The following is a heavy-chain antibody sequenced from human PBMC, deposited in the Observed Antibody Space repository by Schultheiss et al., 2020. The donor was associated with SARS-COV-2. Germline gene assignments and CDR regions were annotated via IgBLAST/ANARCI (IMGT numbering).Heavy chain of an antibody. CDR3: ARDGDTGGHFDY. V-gene: IGHV3-33*08. D-gene: IGHD5-18*01. CDR1: GFTFSSYG. J-gene: IGHJ4*02. Sequence: GGSLRLSCAASGFTFSSYGMHWVRQAPGKGLAWVAVIWYDGSTKYYADSVKGRFTISRDNSKNTLYLQMNSLRAEDTAVYYCARDGDTGGHFDYWGQGTLVTVSS. CDR2: IWYDGSTK.